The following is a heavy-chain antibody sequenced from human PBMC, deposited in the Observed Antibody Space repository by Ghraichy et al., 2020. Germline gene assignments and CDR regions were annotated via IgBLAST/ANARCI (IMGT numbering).Heavy chain of an antibody. V-gene: IGHV4-38-2*01. J-gene: IGHJ4*02. CDR3: ARQSAVAGFDF. CDR1: GYSISSGYY. Sequence: SETLSLTCAVSGYSISSGYYWGWIRQPPGKGLEWIGSIYHSGSTYYNPSLKSRVTISLDTSKNQFSLRLSSVTAADTAVYYCARQSAVAGFDFWGQGTLVTVSS. CDR2: IYHSGST. D-gene: IGHD6-19*01.